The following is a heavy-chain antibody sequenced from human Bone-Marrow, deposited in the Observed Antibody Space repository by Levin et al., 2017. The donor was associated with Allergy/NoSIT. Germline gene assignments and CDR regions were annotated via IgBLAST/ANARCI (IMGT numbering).Heavy chain of an antibody. CDR2: IIPIFGTA. V-gene: IGHV1-69*13. CDR3: ARYPVTTLPPFPAPFDP. CDR1: GGTFSSYA. D-gene: IGHD4-11*01. Sequence: SVKVSCKASGGTFSSYAISWVRQAPGQGLEWMGGIIPIFGTANYAQKFQGRVTITADESTSTAYMELSSLRSEDTAVYYCARYPVTTLPPFPAPFDPWGQGTLVTVSS. J-gene: IGHJ5*02.